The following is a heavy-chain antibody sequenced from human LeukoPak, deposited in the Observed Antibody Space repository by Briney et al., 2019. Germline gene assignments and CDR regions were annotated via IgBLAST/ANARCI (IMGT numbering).Heavy chain of an antibody. J-gene: IGHJ4*02. V-gene: IGHV3-66*01. CDR1: GFTVSDNY. Sequence: GGSLRLSCAVSGFTVSDNYMSWVRQAPGKGLEWVSVFYIGGSTYYADSVKGRFTISRDNSKNSVYLQMNSLRVEDTAVYYCARGDGYNFFDHWGQGTLVTVSS. CDR3: ARGDGYNFFDH. CDR2: FYIGGST. D-gene: IGHD5-24*01.